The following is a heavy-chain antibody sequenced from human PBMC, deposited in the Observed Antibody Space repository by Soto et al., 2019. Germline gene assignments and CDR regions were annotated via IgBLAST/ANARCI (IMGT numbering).Heavy chain of an antibody. Sequence: VQLVESGGGLVQPGVSLRLSCAASGFSFSDYWMTWVRQAPGKGLEWVASIKQDGSEEHYLDSVRGRFTISRDNANNALSLQMNNPGVEDTAVYYCTRGIWRFDPWGQGTQVTVSS. J-gene: IGHJ5*02. CDR2: IKQDGSEE. CDR1: GFSFSDYW. D-gene: IGHD3-3*01. V-gene: IGHV3-7*05. CDR3: TRGIWRFDP.